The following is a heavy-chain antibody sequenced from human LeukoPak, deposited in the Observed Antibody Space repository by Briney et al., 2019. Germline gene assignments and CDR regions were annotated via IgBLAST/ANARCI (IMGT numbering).Heavy chain of an antibody. J-gene: IGHJ4*01. D-gene: IGHD3-10*01. Sequence: SETLSLTCAVYGGSFSGYYWSWIRQPPGKGLEWIGEINHSGSTNYNPSLKSRVTISVDTSKNQFSLKLSSVTAADTAVYYCARVWVGVRGVFDYWGQEPWSPSPQ. V-gene: IGHV4-34*01. CDR1: GGSFSGYY. CDR2: INHSGST. CDR3: ARVWVGVRGVFDY.